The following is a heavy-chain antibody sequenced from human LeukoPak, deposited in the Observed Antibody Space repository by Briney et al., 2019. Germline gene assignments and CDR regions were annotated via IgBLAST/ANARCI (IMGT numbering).Heavy chain of an antibody. CDR3: ARRGRGSGWRRGYFDY. CDR1: GGSISSSSYY. V-gene: IGHV4-39*07. D-gene: IGHD6-19*01. J-gene: IGHJ4*02. CDR2: IYYSGST. Sequence: SETLSLTCTVSGGSISSSSYYWGWIRQPPGKGLEWIGSIYYSGSTYYNPSLKSRVTISVDTSKNQFSLKLSSVTAADTAVYYCARRGRGSGWRRGYFDYWGQGTLVTVSS.